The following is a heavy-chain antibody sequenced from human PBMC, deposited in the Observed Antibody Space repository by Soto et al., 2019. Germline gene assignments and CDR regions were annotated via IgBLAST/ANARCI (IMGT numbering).Heavy chain of an antibody. D-gene: IGHD2-2*01. Sequence: QVQLQQWGAGLLKPSETLSLTCAVYGGAFSGYYWSWIRQPPGKGLEWIGEINHSGSTNYKPSLTSRVTISVDTSKNQCSLKLSSVTAADTAVYYCARGLRYCSSTSCPSWGQGTLVTVSS. J-gene: IGHJ5*02. CDR3: ARGLRYCSSTSCPS. V-gene: IGHV4-34*01. CDR2: INHSGST. CDR1: GGAFSGYY.